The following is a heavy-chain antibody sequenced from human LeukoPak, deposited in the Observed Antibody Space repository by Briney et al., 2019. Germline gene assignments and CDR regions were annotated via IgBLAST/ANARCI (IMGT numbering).Heavy chain of an antibody. J-gene: IGHJ4*02. Sequence: GGSLRLSCAASGFTFSSHWMGWVRQAPGKGLEWVANIKYDGSGEYYVDSVKGRFTISRDNAKNSLYLQMNSLRGEDTAVYFCARVEWGSGSCYDYWGQGTLVTVSS. D-gene: IGHD2-2*01. CDR3: ARVEWGSGSCYDY. V-gene: IGHV3-7*01. CDR2: IKYDGSGE. CDR1: GFTFSSHW.